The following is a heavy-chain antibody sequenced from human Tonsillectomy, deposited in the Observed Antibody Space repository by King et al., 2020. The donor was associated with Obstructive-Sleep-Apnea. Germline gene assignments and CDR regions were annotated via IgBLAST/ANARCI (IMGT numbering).Heavy chain of an antibody. CDR1: GFTFDDYT. CDR2: ISWDGGST. Sequence: VQLVESGGVVVQPGGSLRLSCAASGFTFDDYTLHWVRQTPGKGLEWVSLISWDGGSTYYADSVKGRFTISRDNSKNSLYLQMNSLRTEDTALYYCAKDTAGFEYSYGSFDYWGQGTLVTVSS. CDR3: AKDTAGFEYSYGSFDY. J-gene: IGHJ4*02. V-gene: IGHV3-43*01. D-gene: IGHD5-18*01.